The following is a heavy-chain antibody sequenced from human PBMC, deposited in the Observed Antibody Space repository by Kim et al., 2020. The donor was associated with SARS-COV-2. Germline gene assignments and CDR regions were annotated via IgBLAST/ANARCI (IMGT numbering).Heavy chain of an antibody. D-gene: IGHD3-10*01. J-gene: IGHJ5*02. CDR1: GYTFTSYF. Sequence: ASVKVSCKASGYTFTSYFIHWVRQAPGQGLEWVGMINPSGGSPIYTQRFQVRVTMTRDTSTNTVYMELSSLTSEDTAVYYCARGFGSGSYYSPWGQGTLV. CDR2: INPSGGSP. CDR3: ARGFGSGSYYSP. V-gene: IGHV1-46*01.